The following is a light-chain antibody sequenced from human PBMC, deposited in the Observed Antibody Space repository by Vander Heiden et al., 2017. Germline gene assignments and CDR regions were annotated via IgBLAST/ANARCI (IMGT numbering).Light chain of an antibody. V-gene: IGLV2-11*01. CDR3: CSYSASYTLVL. CDR2: DVS. Sequence: QSALTQPRSVSGSPGQSVTIPCTGTSSDVGAYNYVSWYQQHPGKAPKLIIYDVSGRPSGVPDRFSGSKSDNTASLTISGLQAEDEADYFCCSYSASYTLVLFGGGTKLTVL. CDR1: SSDVGAYNY. J-gene: IGLJ2*01.